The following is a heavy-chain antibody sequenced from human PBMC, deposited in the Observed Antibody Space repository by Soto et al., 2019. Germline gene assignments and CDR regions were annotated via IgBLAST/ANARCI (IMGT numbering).Heavy chain of an antibody. V-gene: IGHV3-74*01. J-gene: IGHJ6*04. D-gene: IGHD2-2*01. CDR3: AMWGGEVVQLSYYYALDV. CDR2: LNEDGSGT. Sequence: EVQLVESGGGLVQPGGSLRLTCAASGFTFSNYWMYWVRQVPGKGLEWVARLNEDGSGTDYADSVKGRFTVSRDNAKSTVYRRMTSLRAEDTAVYYCAMWGGEVVQLSYYYALDVWGEGTTGTVSS. CDR1: GFTFSNYW.